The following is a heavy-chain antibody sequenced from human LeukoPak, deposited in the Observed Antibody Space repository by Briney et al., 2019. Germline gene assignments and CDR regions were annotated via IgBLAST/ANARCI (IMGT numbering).Heavy chain of an antibody. CDR3: ARDNSGSSLQH. D-gene: IGHD1-26*01. CDR2: IYHSGST. J-gene: IGHJ1*01. Sequence: PSETLSLTCAVYGGSFSGYYWSWIRQPPGKGLEWIGSIYHSGSTTYNPSLKSRVTISVDTSKNHFSLKLRSVTAADTAFYYCARDNSGSSLQHWGQGTLVSVSS. V-gene: IGHV4-34*01. CDR1: GGSFSGYY.